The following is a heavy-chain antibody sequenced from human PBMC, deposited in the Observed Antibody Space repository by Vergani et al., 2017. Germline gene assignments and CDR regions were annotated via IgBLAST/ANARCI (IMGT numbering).Heavy chain of an antibody. D-gene: IGHD5-18*01. J-gene: IGHJ5*02. CDR1: GFTFDDYA. Sequence: EVQLVESGGGLVQPGRSLRLSCAASGFTFDDYAMHWVRQAPGKGLEWVSGISWNSGSIGYADSVKGRFTISRDNAKNYLYLQMNSLRAEDTALYYCAKAGYTIEIQLSPWFDPWGQGTLVTVSS. CDR3: AKAGYTIEIQLSPWFDP. CDR2: ISWNSGSI. V-gene: IGHV3-9*01.